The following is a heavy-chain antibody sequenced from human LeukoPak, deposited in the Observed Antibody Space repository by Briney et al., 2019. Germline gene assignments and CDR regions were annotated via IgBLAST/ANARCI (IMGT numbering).Heavy chain of an antibody. Sequence: GGSLRLSCAASGFTFSYYGMYWVRQAPGKGLEWVAFVRYDGSDKYYADSVKGRFTISRDNFRNTLYLQMSSLTPEDTAVYYCAKDLMRDRWFGESWGQGTLVTVSS. CDR1: GFTFSYYG. CDR3: AKDLMRDRWFGES. J-gene: IGHJ5*02. CDR2: VRYDGSDK. D-gene: IGHD3-10*01. V-gene: IGHV3-30*02.